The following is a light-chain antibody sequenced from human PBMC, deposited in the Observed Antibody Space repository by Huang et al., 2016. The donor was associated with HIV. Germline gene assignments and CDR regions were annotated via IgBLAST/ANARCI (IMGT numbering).Light chain of an antibody. V-gene: IGKV3-11*01. Sequence: EIVLTQYPDTLSLAPGERATLSCRASQRVSSYLAWYQQKPGQAPRLLIYDTTKRATGLPARGSGSVSATAFTLTNSGQEPEDVAVYYCQKRSSWYTFGQGTKLGIK. J-gene: IGKJ2*01. CDR2: DTT. CDR1: QRVSSY. CDR3: QKRSSWYT.